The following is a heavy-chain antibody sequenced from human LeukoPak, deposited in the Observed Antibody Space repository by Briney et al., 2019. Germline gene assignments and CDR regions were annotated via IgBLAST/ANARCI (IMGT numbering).Heavy chain of an antibody. J-gene: IGHJ4*02. CDR1: GFTVSSNY. CDR2: IYSGGST. V-gene: IGHV3-53*01. D-gene: IGHD4-17*01. CDR3: ARDGKIYGDHLDY. Sequence: GGSLRLSCAASGFTVSSNYMSWVRQAPGKGLEWVPVIYSGGSTYYADSVKGRFTISRDNSKNTLYLQMNSLRAEDTAVYYCARDGKIYGDHLDYWGQGTLVTVSS.